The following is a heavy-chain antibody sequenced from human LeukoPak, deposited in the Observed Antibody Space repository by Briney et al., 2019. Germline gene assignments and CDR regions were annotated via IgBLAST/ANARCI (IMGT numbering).Heavy chain of an antibody. J-gene: IGHJ4*02. D-gene: IGHD3-22*01. V-gene: IGHV3-64D*06. CDR3: VKDLYYDNSGYYSGAFDY. Sequence: GGSLRLSCSASGFTFSNYAMHWVRQAPGKGLEYVSAINSNGGRTYYADSVKGRFTISRDNSKNTLFLQMSSLRVEDTAVYYCVKDLYYDNSGYYSGAFDYWGQGTLVTVSS. CDR1: GFTFSNYA. CDR2: INSNGGRT.